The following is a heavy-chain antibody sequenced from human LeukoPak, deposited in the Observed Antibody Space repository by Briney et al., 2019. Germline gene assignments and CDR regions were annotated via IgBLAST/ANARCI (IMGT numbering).Heavy chain of an antibody. CDR1: GFTFSSYW. V-gene: IGHV3-7*01. J-gene: IGHJ4*02. CDR2: IKQDGSEK. CDR3: ARDIYISAGAEDY. D-gene: IGHD1-26*01. Sequence: GGSLRLSCAASGFTFSSYWMSWVRQAPGKGLEWVANIKQDGSEKYYVGSVEGRFTISRDNAKNSLYLQMNTLSGEDTAVYYCARDIYISAGAEDYWGQGTLVTVSS.